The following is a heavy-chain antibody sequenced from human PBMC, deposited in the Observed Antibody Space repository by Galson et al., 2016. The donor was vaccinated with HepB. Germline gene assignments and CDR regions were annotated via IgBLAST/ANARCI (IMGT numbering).Heavy chain of an antibody. CDR2: ISHSGNSV. CDR3: AKVKSGFSYYDS. V-gene: IGHV3-23*01. Sequence: SLRLSCAVSGFNVIGNYMSWVRQAPGKGLEWVSSISHSGNSVYYAESVRGRFTVSRDTSKNTLYLQMNSLRAEDTAVYYCAKVKSGFSYYDSWGQGTLITVSS. CDR1: GFNVIGNY. J-gene: IGHJ4*02. D-gene: IGHD3-3*01.